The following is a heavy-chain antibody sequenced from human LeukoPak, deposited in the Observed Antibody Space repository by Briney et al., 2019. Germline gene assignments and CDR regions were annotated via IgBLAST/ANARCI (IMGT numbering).Heavy chain of an antibody. Sequence: GRSLRLSCAAAEFTFSSYAMHWVRQAPGKGVEWVAVISYDGSNKYYADSVKGRFTISRDNSKNTLYLQMNSLRAEDTAVYYCARDSRDGYNYWGQGTLVTVSS. J-gene: IGHJ4*02. CDR1: EFTFSSYA. D-gene: IGHD5-24*01. CDR3: ARDSRDGYNY. CDR2: ISYDGSNK. V-gene: IGHV3-30-3*01.